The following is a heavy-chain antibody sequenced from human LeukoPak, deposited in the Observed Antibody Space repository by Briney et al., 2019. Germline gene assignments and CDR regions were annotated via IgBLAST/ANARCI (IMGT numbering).Heavy chain of an antibody. CDR1: GYTFTGYY. V-gene: IGHV1-2*02. CDR3: ARDNPAEAALDF. CDR2: INPNSGGT. J-gene: IGHJ4*02. Sequence: GASVKASCKASGYTFTGYYIHWVRQAPGQGLEWMGWINPNSGGTNYAQKFQGRVTMTRDRSINTAYMDLRSLTYDDTAVYYCARDNPAEAALDFWGQGTLVTVSS.